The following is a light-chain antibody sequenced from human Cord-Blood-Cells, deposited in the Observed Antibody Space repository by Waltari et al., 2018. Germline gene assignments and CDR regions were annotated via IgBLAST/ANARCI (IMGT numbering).Light chain of an antibody. CDR3: SSYTSSSTLV. CDR1: SSDVGGYNY. CDR2: DVS. J-gene: IGLJ2*01. V-gene: IGLV2-14*01. Sequence: QSALTQPASVSGSPGQSITISCTGTSSDVGGYNYVSWYQQHPGKAPKLMIYDVSNRPSGFSDRFSGSESGNTASLTISGLQAEDEADYYCSSYTSSSTLVFGGGTKLTVL.